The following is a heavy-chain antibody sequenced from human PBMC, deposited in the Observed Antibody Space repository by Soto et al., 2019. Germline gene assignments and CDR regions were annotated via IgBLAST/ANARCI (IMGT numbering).Heavy chain of an antibody. Sequence: SETLSLTCAVYGGSFSGYYWSWIRQPPGKGLEWIGEINHSGSTNYNPSLKRRVTISVDTSKNQFSLKLSSVTAADTAVYYGASYPLIFGSGNYEYYFDYWGQGTLVTVSS. D-gene: IGHD3-10*01. CDR3: ASYPLIFGSGNYEYYFDY. CDR2: INHSGST. J-gene: IGHJ4*02. V-gene: IGHV4-34*01. CDR1: GGSFSGYY.